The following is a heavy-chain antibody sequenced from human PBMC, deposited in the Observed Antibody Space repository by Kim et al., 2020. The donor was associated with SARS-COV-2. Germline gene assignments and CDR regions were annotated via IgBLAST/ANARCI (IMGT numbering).Heavy chain of an antibody. CDR3: TTTPEYYDFWSGYSTAEYFQH. CDR1: GFTFSNAW. J-gene: IGHJ1*01. D-gene: IGHD3-3*01. CDR2: IKSKTDGGTT. Sequence: GGSLRLSCAASGFTFSNAWMSWVRQAPGKGLEWVGRIKSKTDGGTTDYAAPVKGRFTISRDDSKNTLYLQMNSLKTEDTAVYYCTTTPEYYDFWSGYSTAEYFQHWGQGTLVTVSS. V-gene: IGHV3-15*01.